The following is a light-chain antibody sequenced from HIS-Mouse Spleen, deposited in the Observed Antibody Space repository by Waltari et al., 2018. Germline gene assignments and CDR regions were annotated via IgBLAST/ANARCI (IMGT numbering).Light chain of an antibody. CDR1: KLGDKY. CDR2: QDS. CDR3: QAWDSSTDVV. V-gene: IGLV3-1*01. Sequence: SYEPTQPPSVSVSPGQTASITCSGDKLGDKYACWYQQKPGQSPVLVIYQDSKRPSGIPERFSGSNSGNTATLTISGTQAMDEADYYCQAWDSSTDVVFGGGTKLTVL. J-gene: IGLJ2*01.